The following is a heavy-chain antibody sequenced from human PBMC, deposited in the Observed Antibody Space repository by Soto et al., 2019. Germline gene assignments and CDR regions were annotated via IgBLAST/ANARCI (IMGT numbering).Heavy chain of an antibody. CDR3: ARTDADYDFYYYGMDV. D-gene: IGHD4-17*01. CDR1: GFTFSSYA. V-gene: IGHV3-30-3*01. Sequence: QVQLLESGGGVVQPGRSLRLSCAASGFTFSSYAMHWVRQAPGKGLEWVAVISYDGSNTYYADSMKGRFTISRDNSKNTRYMQMNSQSAEDTAVYYCARTDADYDFYYYGMDVWGQGTTVTVSS. J-gene: IGHJ6*02. CDR2: ISYDGSNT.